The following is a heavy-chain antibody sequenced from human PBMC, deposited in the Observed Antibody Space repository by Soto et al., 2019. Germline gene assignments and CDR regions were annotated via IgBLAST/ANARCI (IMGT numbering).Heavy chain of an antibody. Sequence: ETLSLTCAVYGGSFSGYYWSWIRQPPGKGLEWIGEINHSGSTNYNPSLKSRVTISVDTSKNQFSLKLSSVTATDTAVYYCVRHWGNDYIWGSYRAWGQGALVTVSS. J-gene: IGHJ5*02. CDR2: INHSGST. CDR3: VRHWGNDYIWGSYRA. CDR1: GGSFSGYY. D-gene: IGHD3-16*02. V-gene: IGHV4-34*01.